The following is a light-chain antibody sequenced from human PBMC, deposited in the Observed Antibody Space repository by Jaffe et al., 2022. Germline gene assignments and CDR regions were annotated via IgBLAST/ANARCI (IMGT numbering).Light chain of an antibody. CDR1: RNDIGNSDF. J-gene: IGLJ1*01. V-gene: IGLV2-8*01. CDR2: EIS. Sequence: QSALTQPPSASGSPGQSVTISCTGTRNDIGNSDFVSWYQKHPDKAPRLVIYEISERPSGVPDRFSGSKSGNTASLTVSGLQAEDEADYYCSSHAGNKNLVFGTGTKVTVL. CDR3: SSHAGNKNLV.